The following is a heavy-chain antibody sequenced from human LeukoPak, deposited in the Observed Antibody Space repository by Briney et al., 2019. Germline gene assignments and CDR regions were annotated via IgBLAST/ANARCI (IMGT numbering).Heavy chain of an antibody. Sequence: TGGSLRLSCAASGFTFSSNWMGWVRQAPGQGLGWVAIINENGSGKYYVDSVKGRFTISRDNAKSSLFLQMNSLRAEDAALYYCAKEGGARRFNYWGQGTLVTVSS. V-gene: IGHV3-7*01. D-gene: IGHD3-3*01. CDR2: INENGSGK. CDR1: GFTFSSNW. J-gene: IGHJ4*02. CDR3: AKEGGARRFNY.